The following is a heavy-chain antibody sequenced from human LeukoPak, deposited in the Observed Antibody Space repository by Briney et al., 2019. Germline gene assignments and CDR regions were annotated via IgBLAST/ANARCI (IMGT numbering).Heavy chain of an antibody. CDR3: ARAHLIAAAGYNWFDP. CDR2: INPNSGAT. CDR1: GYTFTAFY. V-gene: IGHV1-2*02. J-gene: IGHJ5*02. D-gene: IGHD6-13*01. Sequence: ASVKVSCKASGYTFTAFYMHWVRQAPGQGLEWMGWINPNSGATNYAQKFQGRVTMTRDTFISTAYMELSRLRSDDTAVYYCARAHLIAAAGYNWFDPWGQGTLVTVSS.